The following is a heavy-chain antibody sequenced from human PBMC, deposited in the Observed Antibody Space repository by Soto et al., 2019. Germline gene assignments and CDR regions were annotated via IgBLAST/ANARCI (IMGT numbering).Heavy chain of an antibody. CDR3: AKVSRKGSAIDFDY. CDR2: VNPNNGDT. V-gene: IGHV1-8*01. Sequence: QVQLVQCGAELKKPGASVKVSCRASRYTFSNYDMNWVRQATGQGPEWIGWVNPNNGDTGYAQKFQGRVTLTTDISTTTAYMELTSLRSEDTAIYYCAKVSRKGSAIDFDYWGQGTLITVS. CDR1: RYTFSNYD. J-gene: IGHJ4*02. D-gene: IGHD3-10*01.